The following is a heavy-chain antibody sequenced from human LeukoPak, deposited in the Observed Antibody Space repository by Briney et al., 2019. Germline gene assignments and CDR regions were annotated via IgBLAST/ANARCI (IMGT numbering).Heavy chain of an antibody. J-gene: IGHJ6*02. CDR3: ARDCRGGSCRYYYYGMDV. V-gene: IGHV1-18*01. CDR1: GYTFTSYG. Sequence: ASVKVSCKASGYTFTSYGISWVRQAPGQGLEWMGWISAYNGNTNYAQKLQGRVTMTTDTSTSTAYMELRSLRSDDTAVYYCARDCRGGSCRYYYYGMDVWGQGTTVTVSS. CDR2: ISAYNGNT. D-gene: IGHD2-15*01.